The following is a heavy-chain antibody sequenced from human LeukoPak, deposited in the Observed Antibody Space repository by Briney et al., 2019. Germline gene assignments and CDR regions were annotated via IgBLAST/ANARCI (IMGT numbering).Heavy chain of an antibody. D-gene: IGHD3-22*01. V-gene: IGHV4-59*01. Sequence: SETLSLTCTVSGGSISSYYWSWIRQSPGKGLEWIGYISYSGNTHYNPSLKSRVTISIDTSKNQFSLKLSSVTAADTAVYYCARTMIVVVISVGFDIWGQGTMVTVSS. J-gene: IGHJ3*02. CDR3: ARTMIVVVISVGFDI. CDR1: GGSISSYY. CDR2: ISYSGNT.